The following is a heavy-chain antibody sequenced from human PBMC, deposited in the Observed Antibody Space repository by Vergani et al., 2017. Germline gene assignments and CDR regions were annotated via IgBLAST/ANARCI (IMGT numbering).Heavy chain of an antibody. CDR3: AKLCGGDCYSADY. J-gene: IGHJ4*02. Sequence: VQLEESGGGLVQPGRSLRLSCAASGFTFSSYGMHWVRQAPGKGLEWVAVISYDGSNKYYADSVKGRFTISRDNSKNTLYLQMNSLRAEDTAVYYCAKLCGGDCYSADYWGQGTLVTVSS. CDR1: GFTFSSYG. CDR2: ISYDGSNK. D-gene: IGHD2-21*01. V-gene: IGHV3-30*18.